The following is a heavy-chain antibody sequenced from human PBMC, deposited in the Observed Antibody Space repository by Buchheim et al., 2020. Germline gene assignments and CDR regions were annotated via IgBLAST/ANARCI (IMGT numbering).Heavy chain of an antibody. CDR1: GGSISSGDYY. Sequence: QVQLQESGPGLVKPSQTLSLTCTVSGGSISSGDYYWSWIRQPPGKGLEWIGYIYYSGSTNYTPSLKSRVTISVDTSKNHFSLKLSSVTAAYTAVYYCARVMGYCSSTSCYALPGWWFDPWGQGTL. V-gene: IGHV4-30-4*01. D-gene: IGHD2-2*01. CDR3: ARVMGYCSSTSCYALPGWWFDP. CDR2: IYYSGST. J-gene: IGHJ5*02.